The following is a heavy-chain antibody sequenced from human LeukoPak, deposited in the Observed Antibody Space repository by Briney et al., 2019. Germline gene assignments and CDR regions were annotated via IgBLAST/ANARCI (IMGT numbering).Heavy chain of an antibody. Sequence: PGGSLRLSCAASGFTFSSYAMSWIRQAPGKGLEWVSYISSSGSTIYYADSVKGRFTISRDNAKNSLYLQMNSLRAEDTAVYYCARDPGRLRYFDSIWGQGTMVTVSS. D-gene: IGHD3-9*01. J-gene: IGHJ3*02. CDR1: GFTFSSYA. CDR2: ISSSGSTI. CDR3: ARDPGRLRYFDSI. V-gene: IGHV3-11*01.